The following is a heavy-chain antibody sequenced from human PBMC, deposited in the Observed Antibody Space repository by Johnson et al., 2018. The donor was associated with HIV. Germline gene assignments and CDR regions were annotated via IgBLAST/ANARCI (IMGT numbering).Heavy chain of an antibody. CDR3: ARETMVQGGPHDAFDI. CDR2: IKTDGSST. J-gene: IGHJ3*02. CDR1: GFTFSSYW. Sequence: DVQVVESGGGLVQPGGSLRLSCAASGFTFSSYWMHWVRQVPGKGLMWVSRIKTDGSSTWYADSVKGRFTISRDNAKNTLYLQINSLRAEDTAVYYCARETMVQGGPHDAFDIWGQGTMVTVSS. V-gene: IGHV3-74*01. D-gene: IGHD3-10*01.